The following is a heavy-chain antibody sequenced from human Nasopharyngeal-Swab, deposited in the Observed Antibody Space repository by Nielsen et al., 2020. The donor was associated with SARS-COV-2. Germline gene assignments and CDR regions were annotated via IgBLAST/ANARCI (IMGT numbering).Heavy chain of an antibody. CDR3: VRETSTSGAYYFDY. D-gene: IGHD2-2*01. Sequence: GESLKISCAASGFTFSTYWMHWVRHAPGKGLVWVSRLKTDGSDTRYADSVKGRFTISRDNAKNTLYLQINSLRAKDTAVYYCVRETSTSGAYYFDYWGRGTRVTVSS. CDR1: GFTFSTYW. CDR2: LKTDGSDT. V-gene: IGHV3-74*01. J-gene: IGHJ4*02.